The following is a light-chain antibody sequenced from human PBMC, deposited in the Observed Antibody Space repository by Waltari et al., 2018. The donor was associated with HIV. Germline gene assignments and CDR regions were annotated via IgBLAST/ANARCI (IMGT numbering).Light chain of an antibody. CDR3: ATWDNGLNGRHV. CDR2: ATN. V-gene: IGLV1-44*01. Sequence: QSVLTQPPSASGTPGQRVTISCSGGSYTIGAKLVTWYQRPQGRAPRLLIYATNQRPSWVPARFSGSKSGSSASLAISGLQSEDEGDYYCATWDNGLNGRHVFGTGTQVTV. J-gene: IGLJ1*01. CDR1: SYTIGAKL.